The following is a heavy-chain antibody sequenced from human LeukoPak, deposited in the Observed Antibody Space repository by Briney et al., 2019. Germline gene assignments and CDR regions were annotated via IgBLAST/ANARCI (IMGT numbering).Heavy chain of an antibody. D-gene: IGHD6-13*01. CDR1: GGTFSSYA. CDR2: IIPILGIA. Sequence: SVKVSCKASGGTFSSYAISWVRQAPGQGLEWMGRIIPILGIANYAQKFQGRVTITADKSMSTAYMELSSLRSEDTAVYYCARRSSSWYPVTWGQGTLVTVSS. CDR3: ARRSSSWYPVT. J-gene: IGHJ5*02. V-gene: IGHV1-69*04.